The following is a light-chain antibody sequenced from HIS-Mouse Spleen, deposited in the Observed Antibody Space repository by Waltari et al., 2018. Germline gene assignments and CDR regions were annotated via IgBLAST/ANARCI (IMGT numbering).Light chain of an antibody. J-gene: IGLJ2*01. V-gene: IGLV2-14*01. CDR3: SSYTSSSTPV. Sequence: QSALTQPASVSGSPGQSITLSCPGTSSDVGGYNYGPWYQQHPGKAPKLMIYEVSKRPSGVSNRFSGSKSGNTASLTISGLQAEDEADYYCSSYTSSSTPVFGGGTKLTVL. CDR1: SSDVGGYNY. CDR2: EVS.